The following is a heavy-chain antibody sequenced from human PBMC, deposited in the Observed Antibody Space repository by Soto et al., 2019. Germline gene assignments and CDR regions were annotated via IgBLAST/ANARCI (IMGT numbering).Heavy chain of an antibody. CDR1: GFTFSSFA. Sequence: QVQLVDSGGGVVQPGRSMRLSCAASGFTFSSFAMHWVGQAPGKGLAWVAVLSYDGRNEYYADSVKGRFTVSRDNSKNTLYLQMDNLRAEATAVYYCAKYSSIWYDNDAFDIWGQGTRVTVSS. V-gene: IGHV3-30-3*02. D-gene: IGHD6-13*01. CDR2: LSYDGRNE. J-gene: IGHJ3*02. CDR3: AKYSSIWYDNDAFDI.